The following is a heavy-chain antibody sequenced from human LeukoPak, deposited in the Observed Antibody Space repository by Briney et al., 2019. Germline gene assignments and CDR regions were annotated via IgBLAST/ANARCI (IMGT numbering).Heavy chain of an antibody. CDR1: GGSFSGYY. CDR3: ARSLGYGDHVDY. CDR2: INHSGST. Sequence: SETLSLTCAVYGGSFSGYYWSWIRQPPGKGLEWIGEINHSGSTYYNPSLKSRVTISVDTSKNQFSLKLSSVTAADTALYYCARSLGYGDHVDYWGQGTLVTVSS. J-gene: IGHJ4*02. V-gene: IGHV4-34*01. D-gene: IGHD4-17*01.